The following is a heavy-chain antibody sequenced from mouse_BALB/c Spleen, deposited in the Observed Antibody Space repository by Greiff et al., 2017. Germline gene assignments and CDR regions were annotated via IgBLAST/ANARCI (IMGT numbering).Heavy chain of an antibody. D-gene: IGHD1-1*01. CDR3: AREIHYYGSSNYFDY. Sequence: VQLQQSGAELMKPGASVKISCKATGYTFSSYWIEWVKQRPGHGLEWIGEILPGSGSTNYNEKFKGKATFTADTSSNTAYMQLSSLTSEDSAVYYCAREIHYYGSSNYFDYWGQGTTLTVSS. CDR2: ILPGSGST. CDR1: GYTFSSYW. V-gene: IGHV1-9*01. J-gene: IGHJ2*01.